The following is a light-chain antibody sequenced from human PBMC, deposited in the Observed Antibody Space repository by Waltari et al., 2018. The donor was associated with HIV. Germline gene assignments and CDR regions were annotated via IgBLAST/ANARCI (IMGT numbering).Light chain of an antibody. CDR2: DNY. Sequence: QSVLTQPPSVSAAPVQRVTISCSGSSSHIRSNDVSWYQQLPGTAPKLLIFDNYKRPSGSPDRFSGSKSGTSATLGITGLQTGDEADYYCGTWDSGLSAVVFGGGTKLTVL. J-gene: IGLJ3*02. CDR3: GTWDSGLSAVV. CDR1: SSHIRSND. V-gene: IGLV1-51*01.